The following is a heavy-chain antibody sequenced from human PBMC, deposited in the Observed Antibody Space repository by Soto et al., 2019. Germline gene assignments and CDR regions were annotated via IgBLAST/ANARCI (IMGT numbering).Heavy chain of an antibody. CDR2: MNPNSGDT. Sequence: QEQLVQSGAEVKKPGASVKVSCKASGYTFTNYETIWVRQATGHGLEWMGWMNPNSGDTVSAQKFQGRVTMTRDSSISTAYMELSGLTSEDTAVYYCARGRGGYCSGGVCYRFLDPWGQGTLVTVSS. J-gene: IGHJ5*02. V-gene: IGHV1-8*01. CDR3: ARGRGGYCSGGVCYRFLDP. CDR1: GYTFTNYE. D-gene: IGHD2-15*01.